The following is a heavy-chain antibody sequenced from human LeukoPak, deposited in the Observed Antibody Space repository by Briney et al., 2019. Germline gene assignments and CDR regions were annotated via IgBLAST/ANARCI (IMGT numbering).Heavy chain of an antibody. CDR1: GFTFSSYA. CDR3: AKDKVHSGWYRAGIDY. J-gene: IGHJ4*02. D-gene: IGHD6-19*01. CDR2: ISGSGGST. V-gene: IGHV3-23*01. Sequence: GGSLRLSCAASGFTFSSYAMSWVRQAPGKGLEWVSAISGSGGSTYYAGSVKGRFTISRDNSKNTLYLQMNSLRAEDTAVYYCAKDKVHSGWYRAGIDYWGQGTLVTVSS.